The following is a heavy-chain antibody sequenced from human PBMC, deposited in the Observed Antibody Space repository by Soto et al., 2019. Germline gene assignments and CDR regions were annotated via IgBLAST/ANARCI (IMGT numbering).Heavy chain of an antibody. CDR1: GGSISSSSYY. Sequence: TSETLSLTCTVSGGSISSSSYYWGWIRQPPGKGLEWIGSIYYSGSTYYNPSLKSRVTISVDTSKNQFSLKLSSVTAADTAVYYCANDWREYDSNALDAFDICGQGTMVTVSS. D-gene: IGHD3-22*01. CDR2: IYYSGST. CDR3: ANDWREYDSNALDAFDI. V-gene: IGHV4-39*01. J-gene: IGHJ3*02.